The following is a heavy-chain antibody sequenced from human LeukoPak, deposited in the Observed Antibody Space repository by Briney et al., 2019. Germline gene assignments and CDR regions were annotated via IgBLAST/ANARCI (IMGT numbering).Heavy chain of an antibody. CDR3: ARDQGWELGPQFDY. D-gene: IGHD1-26*01. CDR1: GYTFTSYG. J-gene: IGHJ4*02. CDR2: ISAYNGNT. V-gene: IGHV1-18*01. Sequence: ASVKVSCKASGYTFTSYGLSWVRQAPGQGLEWMGWISAYNGNTKHAQKLQGRVTMTRDTSTSTAYMELRSLRSDDTAVYYCARDQGWELGPQFDYWGQGTLVTVSS.